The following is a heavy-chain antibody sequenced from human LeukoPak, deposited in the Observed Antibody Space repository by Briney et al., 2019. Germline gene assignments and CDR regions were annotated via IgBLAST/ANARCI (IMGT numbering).Heavy chain of an antibody. V-gene: IGHV3-30*02. J-gene: IGHJ4*02. Sequence: GGSLRLSCAASGFTFSSYGMHWVRQAPGKGLEWVAFIRYDGSNKYYADSVKGRFTISRDNSKNMLYLQMNSLRSDDTAVYYCARARITMVRGVLDYWGQGTLVTVSS. D-gene: IGHD3-10*01. CDR1: GFTFSSYG. CDR2: IRYDGSNK. CDR3: ARARITMVRGVLDY.